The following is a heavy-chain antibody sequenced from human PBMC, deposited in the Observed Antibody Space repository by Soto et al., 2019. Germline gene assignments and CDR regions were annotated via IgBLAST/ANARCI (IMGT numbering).Heavy chain of an antibody. CDR2: ISYDGSNK. CDR1: GFTFSSYG. D-gene: IGHD3-3*01. J-gene: IGHJ6*02. CDR3: AKDVTIFGVVRGLQIGSGMDV. Sequence: GGSLRLSCAASGFTFSSYGRHWVRQAPGKGLEWVAVISYDGSNKYYADSVKGRFTISRDNSKNALYLQMNSLRAEDTAVYYCAKDVTIFGVVRGLQIGSGMDVWGQGTTVTVSS. V-gene: IGHV3-30*18.